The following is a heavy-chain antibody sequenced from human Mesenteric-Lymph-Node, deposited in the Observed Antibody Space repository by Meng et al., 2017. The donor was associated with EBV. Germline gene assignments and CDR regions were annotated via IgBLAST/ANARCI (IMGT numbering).Heavy chain of an antibody. CDR2: ISGSGGTR. CDR1: GFTFNIYD. D-gene: IGHD4-11*01. V-gene: IGHV3-23*01. J-gene: IGHJ4*02. Sequence: EVHLLESGVGLVQPGGSLRLSCAASGFTFNIYDMNWVRQAPGRGLEWVSGISGSGGTRYYADSVKGRFSISRDNSGNTVYLQMNSLRVEDTAVYYCSNLPYSYWGQGTLVTVSS. CDR3: SNLPYSY.